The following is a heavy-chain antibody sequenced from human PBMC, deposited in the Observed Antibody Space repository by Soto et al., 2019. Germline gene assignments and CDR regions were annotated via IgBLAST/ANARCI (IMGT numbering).Heavy chain of an antibody. Sequence: QVQLVQSGADVKKPGSSVKVSCKASGGTFNIYSISWVRQAPGQGLEWMGGIIPLFGTAYYAQEFQARVTITADESTSTAHMELSSLRSEDTAVNFCARGASTHYYDSSGYYKGPLDYWGQGTLVAVSS. CDR3: ARGASTHYYDSSGYYKGPLDY. J-gene: IGHJ4*02. V-gene: IGHV1-69*01. D-gene: IGHD3-22*01. CDR2: IIPLFGTA. CDR1: GGTFNIYS.